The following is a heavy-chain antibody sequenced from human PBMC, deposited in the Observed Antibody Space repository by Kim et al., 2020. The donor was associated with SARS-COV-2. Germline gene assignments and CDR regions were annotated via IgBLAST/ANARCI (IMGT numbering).Heavy chain of an antibody. V-gene: IGHV3-64*01. D-gene: IGHD1-26*01. CDR2: ISSNGGST. J-gene: IGHJ4*02. Sequence: GGSLRLSCAASGFTFSSYAMHWVRQAPGKGLEYVSAISSNGGSTYYANSVKGRFTISRDNSKNTLYLQMGSLRAEDMAVYYCARAPSGSPLFDYWGQGTL. CDR3: ARAPSGSPLFDY. CDR1: GFTFSSYA.